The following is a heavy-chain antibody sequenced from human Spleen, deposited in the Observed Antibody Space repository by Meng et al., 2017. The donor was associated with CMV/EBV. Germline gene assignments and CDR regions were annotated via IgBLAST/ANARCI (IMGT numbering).Heavy chain of an antibody. Sequence: SGYTFTSYYMHWVRQAPGQGLEWMGVINPSGGNTSYAQKFQGRVTMTRDTSTSTVYMELSSLRSEDTAVYYCARDYDVDTAIYYFDYWGQGTLVTVSS. CDR1: GYTFTSYY. CDR3: ARDYDVDTAIYYFDY. D-gene: IGHD5-18*01. V-gene: IGHV1-46*01. J-gene: IGHJ4*02. CDR2: INPSGGNT.